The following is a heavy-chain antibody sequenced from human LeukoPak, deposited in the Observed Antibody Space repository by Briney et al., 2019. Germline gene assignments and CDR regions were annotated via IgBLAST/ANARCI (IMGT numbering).Heavy chain of an antibody. V-gene: IGHV1-24*01. J-gene: IGHJ4*02. Sequence: GASVKVSCKVSGYTLTELSMHWVRQAPGKGLEWMGGFDPEDGETIYAQKFQGRVTMTEDTSTDTAYIELSSLRSEDTAVYYCATEPIAVAGRNFDYWGQGTLVTVSS. CDR3: ATEPIAVAGRNFDY. CDR2: FDPEDGET. CDR1: GYTLTELS. D-gene: IGHD6-19*01.